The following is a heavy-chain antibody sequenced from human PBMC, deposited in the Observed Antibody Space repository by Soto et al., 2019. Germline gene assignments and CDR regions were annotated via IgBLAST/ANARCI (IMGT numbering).Heavy chain of an antibody. J-gene: IGHJ6*02. CDR3: ARDETTVSTRYYGMDV. V-gene: IGHV1-69*12. Sequence: QVQLVQSGAEVKKPGSSVKVSCKASGGTFSSYAISWVRQAPGQGLELMGGIIPIFGTANYAQKFQGRVKITADESTSTAYMELSSLRSEDTAVYYCARDETTVSTRYYGMDVWCLGTTVTVSS. D-gene: IGHD4-17*01. CDR2: IIPIFGTA. CDR1: GGTFSSYA.